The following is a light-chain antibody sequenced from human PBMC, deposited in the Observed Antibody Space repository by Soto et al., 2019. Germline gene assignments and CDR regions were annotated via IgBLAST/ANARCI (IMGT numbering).Light chain of an antibody. CDR3: QQSHNAPLP. J-gene: IGKJ4*01. V-gene: IGKV1-39*01. Sequence: DIRMTQSPSSLSASVGDRVTLTCRASQNINSYLNWYQHKPGRAPKVLVYGATNLSSGVPSMFSGSGSGTEFTFTSSSLQPEDFATYYCQQSHNAPLPFGGGTRVE. CDR1: QNINSY. CDR2: GAT.